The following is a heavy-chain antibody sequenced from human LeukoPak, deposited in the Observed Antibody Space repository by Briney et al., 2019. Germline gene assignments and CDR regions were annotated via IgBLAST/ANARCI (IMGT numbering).Heavy chain of an antibody. J-gene: IGHJ4*02. CDR2: INPTGGST. D-gene: IGHD3-10*01. CDR3: ARELKGTFYFDY. Sequence: ASMKVSCKASGYTFTSYYIHCLRQAPGQGLEWMGIINPTGGSTSYAQKFQGRVTMTSDTSTSTVYMDLSSLRSEDTAVYYCARELKGTFYFDYRGQGTLVTVSS. V-gene: IGHV1-46*01. CDR1: GYTFTSYY.